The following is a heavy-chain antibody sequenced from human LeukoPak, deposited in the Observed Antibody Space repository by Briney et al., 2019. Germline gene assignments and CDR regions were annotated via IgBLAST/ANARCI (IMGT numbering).Heavy chain of an antibody. D-gene: IGHD3-22*01. J-gene: IGHJ4*02. V-gene: IGHV3-33*03. CDR2: AYGDVRGE. Sequence: HPGGSLRLSCVASGFSFRNYGMHWVRQAPGKGLEWVAVAYGDVRGEYYAESVKGRFTISKDNSENTLYVQMNSLRAEDTAVYFCATGATYYYDLWGQGTLVTVSS. CDR3: ATGATYYYDL. CDR1: GFSFRNYG.